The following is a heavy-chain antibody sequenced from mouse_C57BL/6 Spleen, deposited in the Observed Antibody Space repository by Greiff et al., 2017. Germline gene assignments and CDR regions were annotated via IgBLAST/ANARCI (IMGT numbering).Heavy chain of an antibody. Sequence: QVQLKQSGPGLVQPSQSLSITCTASGFSLTSYGVHWVRQSPGKGLEWLGVIWSGGSTDNNAAFMSRLSITKDNSKSQVYFKMNSLQADDAAIYYCAKYDYGAMDDWGQGTSVTVSS. J-gene: IGHJ4*01. V-gene: IGHV2-5*01. CDR3: AKYDYGAMDD. CDR2: IWSGGST. D-gene: IGHD2-4*01. CDR1: GFSLTSYG.